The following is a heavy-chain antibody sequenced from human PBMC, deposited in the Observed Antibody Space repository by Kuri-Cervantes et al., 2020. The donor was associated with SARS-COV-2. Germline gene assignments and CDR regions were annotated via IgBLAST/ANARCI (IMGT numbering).Heavy chain of an antibody. Sequence: ASVKVSCKVSGYTLTELSMHWVRQAPGKGLGWMGGFDPEDGETIYAQKFQGRVTMTEDTSTDTAYMELSSLRSEDTAVYYCATAYRGYHYWYFDLWGRGTLVTVSS. CDR3: ATAYRGYHYWYFDL. CDR1: GYTLTELS. J-gene: IGHJ2*01. V-gene: IGHV1-24*01. CDR2: FDPEDGET. D-gene: IGHD3-22*01.